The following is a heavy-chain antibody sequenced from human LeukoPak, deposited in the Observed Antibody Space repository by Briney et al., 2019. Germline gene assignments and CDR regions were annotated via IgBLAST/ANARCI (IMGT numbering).Heavy chain of an antibody. CDR3: ARDLRGTYYDSSGYYYH. CDR1: GYTFTSYG. V-gene: IGHV1-18*01. Sequence: ASVKVSCKASGYTFTSYGISWVRQAPGQGLEWMGWISAYNGNTNYAQKLQGRVTMTTDTSTSTAYMELRSLRSDDTAVYYCARDLRGTYYDSSGYYYHWGQGTLVTVSS. J-gene: IGHJ5*02. D-gene: IGHD3-22*01. CDR2: ISAYNGNT.